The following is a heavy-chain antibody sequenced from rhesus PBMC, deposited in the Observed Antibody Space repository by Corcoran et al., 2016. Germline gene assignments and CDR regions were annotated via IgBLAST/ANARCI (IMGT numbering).Heavy chain of an antibody. V-gene: IGHV4-173*01. Sequence: QLQLQESGPGLVKPSETLSLSCAVSGGSIRSNHWGWIRQTPGKGLEWIGHISGSGGGTDYTPSLTSRVTISPDATKNQFSLMLSSMTVADTAVYYCAKEADYCTTTTCYGIDYWGQGVLVTVSS. CDR2: ISGSGGGT. D-gene: IGHD2-2*01. CDR3: AKEADYCTTTTCYGIDY. J-gene: IGHJ4*01. CDR1: GGSIRSNH.